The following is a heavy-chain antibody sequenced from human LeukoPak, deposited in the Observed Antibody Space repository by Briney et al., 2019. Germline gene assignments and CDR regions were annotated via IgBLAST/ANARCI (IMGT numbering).Heavy chain of an antibody. CDR2: IKSKTDGGTT. CDR3: TTTADIVVVPAASPFDY. Sequence: GGSLRLSCAASGFTFSNAWMSWVRQAPGKGLEWVGRIKSKTDGGTTDYAAPVKGGFTISRDDSKNTLYLQMNSLKTEDTAVYYCTTTADIVVVPAASPFDYWGQGTLVTVSS. V-gene: IGHV3-15*01. D-gene: IGHD2-2*01. CDR1: GFTFSNAW. J-gene: IGHJ4*02.